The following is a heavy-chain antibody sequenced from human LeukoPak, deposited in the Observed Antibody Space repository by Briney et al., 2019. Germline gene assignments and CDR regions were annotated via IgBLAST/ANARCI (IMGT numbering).Heavy chain of an antibody. Sequence: PGRSLRLSCAASGFTFSSYGMHWVRQAPGKGLEWVAVISYDGSNKYYADSVKGRFTISRDNSKNTLYLQMNSLRAEDTAVYYCAKDRDIVVVPAATDYWGQGTLVTVSS. J-gene: IGHJ4*02. CDR3: AKDRDIVVVPAATDY. D-gene: IGHD2-2*01. V-gene: IGHV3-30*18. CDR2: ISYDGSNK. CDR1: GFTFSSYG.